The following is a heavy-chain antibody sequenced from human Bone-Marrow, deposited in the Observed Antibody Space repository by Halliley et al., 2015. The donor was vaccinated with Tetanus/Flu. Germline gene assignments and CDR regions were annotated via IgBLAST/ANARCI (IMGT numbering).Heavy chain of an antibody. V-gene: IGHV4-59*01. D-gene: IGHD3-3*01. CDR3: ARSTFGSPAFDN. CDR2: VSYSGNT. Sequence: LEWMGYVSYSGNTNYNPSLKSRVTISVDTSQNQFSLKVTSVTAADTAVYFCARSTFGSPAFDNWGPGTLVTVSS. J-gene: IGHJ4*02.